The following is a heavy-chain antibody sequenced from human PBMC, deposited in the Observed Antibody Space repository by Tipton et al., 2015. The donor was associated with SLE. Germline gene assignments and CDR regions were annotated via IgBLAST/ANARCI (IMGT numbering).Heavy chain of an antibody. V-gene: IGHV4-59*01. Sequence: TLSLTCTVSGGSIHSNYWRWTRQPPGKGLEWFGYINYSGSTHYNPSLKSRVTISVDTSKNQFSLKLSSVTAADTAVYYCARATYYYDSSGSYYFDYWGQGTLVTVAS. J-gene: IGHJ4*02. CDR2: INYSGST. CDR3: ARATYYYDSSGSYYFDY. D-gene: IGHD3-22*01. CDR1: GGSIHSNY.